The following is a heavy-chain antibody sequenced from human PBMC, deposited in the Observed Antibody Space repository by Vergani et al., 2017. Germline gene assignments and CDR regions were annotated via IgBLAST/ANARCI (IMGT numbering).Heavy chain of an antibody. CDR2: ISGSGGST. D-gene: IGHD3-10*01. Sequence: EVQLLESGGGLVQPGGSMRLSCAASGFTFSSYAMSWVRQAPGKGLEWVSAISGSGGSTYYADSVKGRFTISRDNSKNTLYLQMNSLRAEDTAVYYCAKYGFGELLENPNTRWGQGTLVTVSS. CDR3: AKYGFGELLENPNTR. J-gene: IGHJ4*02. V-gene: IGHV3-23*01. CDR1: GFTFSSYA.